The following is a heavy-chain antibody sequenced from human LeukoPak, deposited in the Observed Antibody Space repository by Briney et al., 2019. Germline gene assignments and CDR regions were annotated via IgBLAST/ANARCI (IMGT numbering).Heavy chain of an antibody. Sequence: SETLSLTCTVSGGSISSNNYYWGWIRQPPGKGLEWIASIYYSGSTYNNPSLKTRATISVDTTKNQFSLKLTSVTAADTAVYYCASSPSGYWWNFDCWGQGTLVTVSS. J-gene: IGHJ4*02. D-gene: IGHD3-22*01. CDR2: IYYSGST. V-gene: IGHV4-39*01. CDR1: GGSISSNNYY. CDR3: ASSPSGYWWNFDC.